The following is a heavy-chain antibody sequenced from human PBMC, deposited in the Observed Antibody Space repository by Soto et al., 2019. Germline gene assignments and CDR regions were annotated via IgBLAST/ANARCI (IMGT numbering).Heavy chain of an antibody. CDR2: ISAYNGNT. J-gene: IGHJ4*02. CDR1: GYTFTSYG. Sequence: ASVKVSCKASGYTFTSYGISWVRQAPGQGLEWMGWISAYNGNTNYAQKLQGRVTMTTDTSTSTAYMELRSLRFDDTAVYYCAMYYYDSSGYYYVPNYWGQGTLVTVSS. CDR3: AMYYYDSSGYYYVPNY. V-gene: IGHV1-18*01. D-gene: IGHD3-22*01.